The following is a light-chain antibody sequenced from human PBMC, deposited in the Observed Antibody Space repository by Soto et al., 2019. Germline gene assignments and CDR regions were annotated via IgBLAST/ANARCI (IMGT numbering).Light chain of an antibody. CDR3: QQHSHWPPWT. Sequence: EIVMTQSPATLSVSPGERATLSCRASQSVTSNLAWYQQKRGQAPRLLIYGASTRATGIPARFSGSGSGTEFTLTISSLQSEDLAVYYCQQHSHWPPWTFGQGTRVEIQ. J-gene: IGKJ1*01. V-gene: IGKV3-15*01. CDR1: QSVTSN. CDR2: GAS.